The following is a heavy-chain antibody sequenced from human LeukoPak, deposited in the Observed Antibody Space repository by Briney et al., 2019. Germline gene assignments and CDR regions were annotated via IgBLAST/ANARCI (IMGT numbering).Heavy chain of an antibody. D-gene: IGHD3-3*01. CDR3: ARATSYDFWSGYPYYFDY. V-gene: IGHV1-18*01. CDR1: GYTFTSYG. CDR2: ISAYNGNT. J-gene: IGHJ4*02. Sequence: ASVKVSCKASGYTFTSYGISWVRQAPGQGLEWMGWISAYNGNTNYAQKLQGRVTMTTDTSTSTAYMELRSLRSDDTAVYYCARATSYDFWSGYPYYFDYWGQGTLVTVSS.